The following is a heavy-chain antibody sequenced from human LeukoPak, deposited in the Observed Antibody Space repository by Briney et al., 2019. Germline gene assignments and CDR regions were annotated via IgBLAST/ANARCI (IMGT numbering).Heavy chain of an antibody. Sequence: GGSLRLSCAAAGFTFSDYWMSWVRQAPGKGLEWVANIKQDGSEKYYVDSVKGRFTVSRDNAKNSLSLHMNSLRAEDTAVYYCARLWATVIDWGAFDIWGQGTMITVSS. V-gene: IGHV3-7*01. D-gene: IGHD4-17*01. CDR1: GFTFSDYW. CDR2: IKQDGSEK. CDR3: ARLWATVIDWGAFDI. J-gene: IGHJ3*02.